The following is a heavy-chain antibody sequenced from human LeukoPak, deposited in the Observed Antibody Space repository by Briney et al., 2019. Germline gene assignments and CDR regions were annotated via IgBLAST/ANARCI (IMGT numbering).Heavy chain of an antibody. V-gene: IGHV4-59*01. D-gene: IGHD3-10*01. CDR2: IYYSGST. CDR3: ARVQYYGSGSYSYAFDI. Sequence: SETLSLTCTVSGGSISHYYWSWIRQPPGKGLEWIGYIYYSGSTNYNPALKSRVTISVDTSKNQFSLKLSSVTAADTAVYYCARVQYYGSGSYSYAFDIWGQGTMVTVSS. CDR1: GGSISHYY. J-gene: IGHJ3*02.